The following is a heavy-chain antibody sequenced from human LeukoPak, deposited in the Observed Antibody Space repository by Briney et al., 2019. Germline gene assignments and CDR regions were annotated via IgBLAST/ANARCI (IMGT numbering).Heavy chain of an antibody. CDR2: INAGNGNT. D-gene: IGHD6-19*01. Sequence: GASVKVSCKAPGYTFTSYAMHWVRQAPGQRLEWMGWINAGNGNTKYSQKFQGRVTITRDTSASTAYMELSSLRSEDTAVYYYARGQWLVSFDYWGQGTLVTVSS. J-gene: IGHJ4*02. CDR1: GYTFTSYA. CDR3: ARGQWLVSFDY. V-gene: IGHV1-3*01.